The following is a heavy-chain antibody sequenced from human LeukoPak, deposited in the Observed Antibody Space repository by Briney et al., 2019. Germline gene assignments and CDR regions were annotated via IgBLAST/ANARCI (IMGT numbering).Heavy chain of an antibody. CDR3: SKDLGLDDSSNNFDF. J-gene: IGHJ4*02. Sequence: GGSLRLSCAASGFAFSNYAMSWVRQAPGKGLEWVSTISATGNSKYYADSVKGRFSTSRDAANSTLYLQVASLRAADPPLTYFSKDLGLDDSSNNFDFWGRGTLVTVSS. D-gene: IGHD3-22*01. CDR2: ISATGNSK. CDR1: GFAFSNYA. V-gene: IGHV3-23*01.